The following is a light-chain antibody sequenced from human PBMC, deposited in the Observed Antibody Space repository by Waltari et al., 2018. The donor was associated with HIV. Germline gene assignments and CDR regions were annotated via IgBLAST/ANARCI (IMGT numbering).Light chain of an antibody. J-gene: IGLJ1*01. V-gene: IGLV3-21*02. Sequence: SYLLTQPASVSVAPGPPGNVTGGGDHVERKSVHCYQHGAGNAPLLVLSDDTDRPSGLPERFSGSNFGNTATLTISRVEAGDEGDYYWHVWESSRDEYGFGTGTKVTV. CDR3: HVWESSRDEYG. CDR2: DDT. CDR1: HVERKS.